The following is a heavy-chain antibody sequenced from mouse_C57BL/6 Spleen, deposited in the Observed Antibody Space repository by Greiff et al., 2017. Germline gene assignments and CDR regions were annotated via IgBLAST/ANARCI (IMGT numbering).Heavy chain of an antibody. D-gene: IGHD2-4*01. V-gene: IGHV14-1*01. J-gene: IGHJ1*03. CDR3: TRGNYDYDGTPRYFGV. Sequence: VQLKQSGAELVRPGASVKLSCTASGFNIKDYYMHWVKQRPEQGLEWIGRIDPEDGDTEYAPKFQGKATMTADTSSNTAYLQLSSLTSEDAAVYYCTRGNYDYDGTPRYFGVWGTGTTVTVSS. CDR1: GFNIKDYY. CDR2: IDPEDGDT.